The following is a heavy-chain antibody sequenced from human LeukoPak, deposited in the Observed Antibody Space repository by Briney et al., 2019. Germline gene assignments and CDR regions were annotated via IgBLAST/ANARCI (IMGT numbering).Heavy chain of an antibody. D-gene: IGHD3-10*01. CDR1: GFTFSSYV. Sequence: GGSLRLSCAASGFTFSSYVMHWVRQAPGKGLEWVAIISYDGSNEYYADSVKGRFTISRDNSKNTLYLQMNSLRAADTAVYYCARDSSMLRGPLVIYYFDFWGQGTLVTVSS. J-gene: IGHJ4*02. CDR3: ARDSSMLRGPLVIYYFDF. CDR2: ISYDGSNE. V-gene: IGHV3-30*04.